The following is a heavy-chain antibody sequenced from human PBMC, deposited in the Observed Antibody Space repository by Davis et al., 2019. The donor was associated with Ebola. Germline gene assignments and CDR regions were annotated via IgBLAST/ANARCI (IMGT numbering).Heavy chain of an antibody. CDR3: AASIAGPNMIDY. D-gene: IGHD6-6*01. CDR1: GYTFTGYY. Sequence: ASVKVSCKASGYTFTGYYMHWVRQAPGQGLEWMGWINPNSGGTNYAQKFQGRVTMTRDTSISPAYMELSRLRSDDTAVYYCAASIAGPNMIDYWGQGTLVTVSS. J-gene: IGHJ4*02. V-gene: IGHV1-2*02. CDR2: INPNSGGT.